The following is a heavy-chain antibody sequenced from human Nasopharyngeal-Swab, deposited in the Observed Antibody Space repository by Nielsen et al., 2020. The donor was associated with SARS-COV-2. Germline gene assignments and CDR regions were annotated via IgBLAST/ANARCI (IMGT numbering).Heavy chain of an antibody. CDR2: INPNSGGT. Sequence: ASVKVSCKASVYTFTDYYIHWVRQAPGQGLEWMGWINPNSGGTNYAQKFQGWITMTRDTSISTAYMELSRLRSDDTAVYYCAGPHFTDALDVWGQGTTVTVSS. V-gene: IGHV1-2*04. CDR1: VYTFTDYY. CDR3: AGPHFTDALDV. D-gene: IGHD3-3*02. J-gene: IGHJ6*02.